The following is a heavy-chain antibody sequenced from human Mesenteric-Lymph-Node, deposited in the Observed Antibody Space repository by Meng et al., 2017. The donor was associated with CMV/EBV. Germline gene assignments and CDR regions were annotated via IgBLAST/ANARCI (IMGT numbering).Heavy chain of an antibody. J-gene: IGHJ4*02. CDR1: GGTIRSSKR. Sequence: GGTIRSSKRRKGEGKKKGKGVERKGEKKKGGKKKKKKKKKRRDKISVDKSKNQFSLKVNSVTAADTAVYYCARVYCNSASCHYFDSWGQGTLVTVSS. V-gene: IGHV4-4*02. CDR2: KKKGGKK. D-gene: IGHD2-2*01. CDR3: ARVYCNSASCHYFDS.